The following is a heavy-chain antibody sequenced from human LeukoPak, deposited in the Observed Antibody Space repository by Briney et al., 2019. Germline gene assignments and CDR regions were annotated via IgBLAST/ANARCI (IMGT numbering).Heavy chain of an antibody. V-gene: IGHV1-8*01. D-gene: IGHD5-24*01. Sequence: ASVKVSCKASGYTFTSYDINWVRQATGQGLEWMGWMNPNSGNTGYAQKFQGRVTMTRNTSISTAYMELSSLRSGDTAVYYCARGGGKDGYNFYWGQGTLVTVSS. CDR2: MNPNSGNT. J-gene: IGHJ4*02. CDR1: GYTFTSYD. CDR3: ARGGGKDGYNFY.